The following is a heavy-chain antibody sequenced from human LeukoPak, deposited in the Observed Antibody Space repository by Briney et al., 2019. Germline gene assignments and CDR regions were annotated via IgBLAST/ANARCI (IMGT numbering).Heavy chain of an antibody. Sequence: GGSLRLSCEASGFTFSSYWMTWVRQAPGKGLEWVASIKQDGSEKYYVDSVKGRFTISRDNAKNSLYLQMNSLRAEDTAVYYCAGILGPHYGGNSAHTYYYYYYMDVWGKGTTVTVSS. CDR1: GFTFSSYW. CDR2: IKQDGSEK. V-gene: IGHV3-7*01. D-gene: IGHD4-23*01. J-gene: IGHJ6*03. CDR3: AGILGPHYGGNSAHTYYYYYYMDV.